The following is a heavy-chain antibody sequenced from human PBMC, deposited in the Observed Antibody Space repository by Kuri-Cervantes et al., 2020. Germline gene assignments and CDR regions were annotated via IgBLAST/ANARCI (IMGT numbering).Heavy chain of an antibody. Sequence: ASVKVSCKASGYTFTSYDINWVRQATGQGLEWMGWMSPNSGNTGYARKFQGRVTMTRNTSISTAYMELSSLRSEDTAVYYCARVGDSSSWYRLSYYYGTDVWGQGTTVTVSS. D-gene: IGHD6-13*01. CDR1: GYTFTSYD. CDR3: ARVGDSSSWYRLSYYYGTDV. CDR2: MSPNSGNT. V-gene: IGHV1-8*01. J-gene: IGHJ6*02.